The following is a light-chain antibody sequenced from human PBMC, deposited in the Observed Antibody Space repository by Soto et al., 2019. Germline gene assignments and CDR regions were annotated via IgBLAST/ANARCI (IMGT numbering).Light chain of an antibody. Sequence: QSVLTQPASVSGSPGQSITISCTGTSSDVGGYKYVSCIQQHPGKAPKLMIYELSNRPSAVSNRFSGSKSGNTASLTISGLQPEDEADYYCSSYTTSSTVVFGTGTKVTVL. CDR3: SSYTTSSTVV. V-gene: IGLV2-14*01. CDR1: SSDVGGYKY. J-gene: IGLJ1*01. CDR2: ELS.